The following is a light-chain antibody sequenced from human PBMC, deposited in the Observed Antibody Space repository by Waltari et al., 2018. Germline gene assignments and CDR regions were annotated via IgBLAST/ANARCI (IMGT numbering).Light chain of an antibody. CDR2: GAS. Sequence: EIVLSQSPGTLSLSPGERATLSCRASQSVATYLAWYQKKTGQAPRLLIYGASSRATGVPDRFSASGSGTDFSLTISSLEPEDFAVYYCQHYVRLPVTFGQGTKVEIK. J-gene: IGKJ1*01. CDR3: QHYVRLPVT. CDR1: QSVATY. V-gene: IGKV3-20*01.